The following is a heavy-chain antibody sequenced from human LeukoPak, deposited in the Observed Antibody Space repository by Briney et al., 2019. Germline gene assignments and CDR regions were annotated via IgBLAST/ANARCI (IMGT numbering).Heavy chain of an antibody. Sequence: PSETLSHTCAVYGGSFSDYYWSWIRQPPGKGLEWIGEINHSGRNNYNPSLKSRVTISVDTSKNQFSLKLSSVTAADTAVYYCARATSGSYNFDYWGQGTLVTVSS. V-gene: IGHV4-34*01. J-gene: IGHJ4*02. D-gene: IGHD1-26*01. CDR3: ARATSGSYNFDY. CDR1: GGSFSDYY. CDR2: INHSGRN.